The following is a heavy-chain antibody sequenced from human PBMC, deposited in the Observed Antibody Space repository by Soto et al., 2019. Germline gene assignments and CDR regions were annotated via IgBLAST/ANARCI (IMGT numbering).Heavy chain of an antibody. CDR1: GGSISSYY. D-gene: IGHD3-16*01. CDR3: ARRYGGNFDY. V-gene: IGHV4-59*01. J-gene: IGHJ4*02. Sequence: QVQLQESGPGLVKPSETLSLTCTVSGGSISSYYWSWIRQPPGKGLEWIGYIYYSGSTNYHPSIKSRVTISVDTSKNQFSLKLSSVTAADTAVYYCARRYGGNFDYWGQGTLVTVSS. CDR2: IYYSGST.